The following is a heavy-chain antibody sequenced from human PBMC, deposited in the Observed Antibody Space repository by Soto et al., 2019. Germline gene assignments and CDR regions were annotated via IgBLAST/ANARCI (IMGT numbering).Heavy chain of an antibody. CDR1: GFIVSSNY. V-gene: IGHV3-66*01. CDR3: ARDLRWPLYGDY. CDR2: IFSGGST. J-gene: IGHJ4*02. Sequence: VQLVESGGGLVQPGGSLRLSCAASGFIVSSNYMSWVRQAPGKGLEWVSVIFSGGSTDYADSVKGRFTMSRANSKNTVYLQMNSLRVDDTAVYYCARDLRWPLYGDYWGQGTLVTVSS. D-gene: IGHD2-8*01.